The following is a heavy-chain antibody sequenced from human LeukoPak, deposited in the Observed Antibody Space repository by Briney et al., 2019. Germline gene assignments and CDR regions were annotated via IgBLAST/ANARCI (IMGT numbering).Heavy chain of an antibody. D-gene: IGHD5-12*01. J-gene: IGHJ4*02. CDR1: GFTFDRFW. CDR3: ARVGYNGWNLDY. Sequence: GGSLRLSCSASGFTFDRFWMSWVRQAPGKGLEWVAIIKVDGALTRYVASVKGRFTISRTNAKNSVSLEMNSLRGDDTAIYYCARVGYNGWNLDYWGQGTLVTASS. V-gene: IGHV3-7*04. CDR2: IKVDGALT.